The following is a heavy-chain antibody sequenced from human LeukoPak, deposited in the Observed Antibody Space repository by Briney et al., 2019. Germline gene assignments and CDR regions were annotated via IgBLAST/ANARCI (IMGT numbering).Heavy chain of an antibody. CDR1: GFAFSGYR. V-gene: IGHV3-21*01. CDR3: ARLYDGSAYHADHFDY. J-gene: IGHJ4*02. Sequence: PGGSLRLSCAASGFAFSGYRMNWVRQAPGKGLEWVSSISSSSSYIYYADSVKGRFTISRDNAKNSLYLQMNSLRAEDTAVYYCARLYDGSAYHADHFDYWGQGTLVIVSS. CDR2: ISSSSSYI. D-gene: IGHD3-22*01.